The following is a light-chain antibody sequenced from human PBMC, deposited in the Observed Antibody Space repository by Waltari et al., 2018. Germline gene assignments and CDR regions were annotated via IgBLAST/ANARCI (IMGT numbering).Light chain of an antibody. CDR1: QTLLFDSDKNNY. V-gene: IGKV4-1*01. Sequence: DIVVTQSPDSLTVSLGERATINCKSSQTLLFDSDKNNYMAWYQQKPGLPPRLLVYWATTRQPGVPDRFSGSGSGTDFSLTIDNLQPEDVAVYYCHQYVTAPWTFGQGTRLEI. CDR3: HQYVTAPWT. CDR2: WAT. J-gene: IGKJ1*01.